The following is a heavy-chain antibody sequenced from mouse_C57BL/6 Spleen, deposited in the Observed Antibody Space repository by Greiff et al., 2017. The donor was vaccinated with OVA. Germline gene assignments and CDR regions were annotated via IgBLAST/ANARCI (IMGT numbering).Heavy chain of an antibody. J-gene: IGHJ3*01. CDR1: GYTFTDYY. V-gene: IGHV1-26*01. CDR3: ARWTTVVAEGFAY. CDR2: INPNNGGT. D-gene: IGHD1-1*01. Sequence: VQLQQSGPELVKPGASVKISCKASGYTFTDYYMNWVKQSHGKSLEWIGDINPNNGGTSYNQKFKGKATLTVDKSSSTAYMELRSLTSDDSAVYYCARWTTVVAEGFAYWGQGTLVTVSA.